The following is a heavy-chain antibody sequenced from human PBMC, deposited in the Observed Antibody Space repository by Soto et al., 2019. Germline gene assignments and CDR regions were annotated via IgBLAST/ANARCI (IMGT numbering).Heavy chain of an antibody. CDR1: GGSISSYY. Sequence: SETLSLTCTVSGGSISSYYWSWIRQPPGKGLEWIGYIYYSGSTNYNPSLKSRVTISVDTSKNQFSLKLSSVTAADTAVYYCASGYSYGFGQNFDYWGQGTLVTVSS. CDR2: IYYSGST. J-gene: IGHJ4*02. D-gene: IGHD5-18*01. V-gene: IGHV4-59*01. CDR3: ASGYSYGFGQNFDY.